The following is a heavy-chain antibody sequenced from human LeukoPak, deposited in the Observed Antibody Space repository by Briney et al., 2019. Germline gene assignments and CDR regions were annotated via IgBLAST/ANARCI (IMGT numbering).Heavy chain of an antibody. CDR1: GGSFSGYY. D-gene: IGHD6-19*01. J-gene: IGHJ3*02. CDR2: INHSGST. V-gene: IGHV4-34*01. Sequence: KPSETLSLTCAVYGGSFSGYYWSWIRQPPGKGLEWIGEINHSGSTNYNPSLKSRVTISVDTSKNQFSLKLSSVTAADTAVYYCARARAVAGPFRRAFDIRGQGTMVTVSS. CDR3: ARARAVAGPFRRAFDI.